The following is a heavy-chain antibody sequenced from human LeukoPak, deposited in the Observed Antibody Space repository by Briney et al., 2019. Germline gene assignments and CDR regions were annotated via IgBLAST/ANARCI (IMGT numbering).Heavy chain of an antibody. CDR2: IYYSGST. V-gene: IGHV4-59*01. J-gene: IGHJ5*02. Sequence: PSETLSLTCTVSGGSISSYYWSWIRQPPGKGLEWIRYIYYSGSTNYNPSLKSRVTISVDTSKNQFSLKLSSVTAADTAVYYCARDLKGVNNWFDPWGQGTLVTVSS. CDR3: ARDLKGVNNWFDP. CDR1: GGSISSYY.